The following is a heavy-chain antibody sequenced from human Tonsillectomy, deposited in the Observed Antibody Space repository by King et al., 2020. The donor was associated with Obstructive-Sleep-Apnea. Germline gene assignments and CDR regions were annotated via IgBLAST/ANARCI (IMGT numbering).Heavy chain of an antibody. D-gene: IGHD4-17*01. CDR3: ASPSYGDYYFDY. J-gene: IGHJ4*02. V-gene: IGHV3-30*02. CDR1: GFSFSTSG. Sequence: VQLVESGGGVVQPGGSLRLSCAASGFSFSTSGMHWVRQAPGKGLEWVAFIRYDGSNKYYADSVKGRFTISRENSKNTLYLQMSSLRAEDTAMYYCASPSYGDYYFDYWGQGTLVTVSS. CDR2: IRYDGSNK.